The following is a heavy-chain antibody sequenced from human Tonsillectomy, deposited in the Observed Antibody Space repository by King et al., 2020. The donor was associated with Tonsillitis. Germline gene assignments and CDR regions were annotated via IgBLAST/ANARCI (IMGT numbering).Heavy chain of an antibody. D-gene: IGHD3-22*01. J-gene: IGHJ3*01. V-gene: IGHV3-30*03. CDR1: GFTFSSYG. Sequence: VQLVESGGGVVQPGRSLRLSCAASGFTFSSYGMHWVRQAPGKGLEWVAVISDDGSDKNYVDSVKGRCTISRDNSKNTLYLQMNSLRAEDTAVYYCARDQSSHDSSGYYSDWGQGTMVTVSS. CDR3: ARDQSSHDSSGYYSD. CDR2: ISDDGSDK.